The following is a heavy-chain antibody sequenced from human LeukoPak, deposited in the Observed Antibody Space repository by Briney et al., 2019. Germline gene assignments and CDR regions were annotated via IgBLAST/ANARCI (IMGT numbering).Heavy chain of an antibody. D-gene: IGHD6-13*01. J-gene: IGHJ3*02. V-gene: IGHV3-43*02. Sequence: GGSLRLSCAASGFTFGDYAIHWVRQAPGKGLEWVSLISENGGRTYYADSVKGRYTISRDNRKNSLYLQMDSLRTEDSALYYCAKDLTQLVLAFDIWGQGTMVTVSS. CDR2: ISENGGRT. CDR3: AKDLTQLVLAFDI. CDR1: GFTFGDYA.